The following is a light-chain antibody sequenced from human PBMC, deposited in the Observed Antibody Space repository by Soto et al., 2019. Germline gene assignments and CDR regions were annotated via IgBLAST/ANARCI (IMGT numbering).Light chain of an antibody. CDR3: SSYTNTNTLV. Sequence: QSALIQPASVSGSPGQSITISCPGTTSDVGGYNHVSWFQQHPGKVPKLMIYDVNNRPSGVSNRFSGSKSGNTASLTISGLQAEDEADYYCSSYTNTNTLVFGGGTKLTVL. V-gene: IGLV2-14*01. CDR1: TSDVGGYNH. J-gene: IGLJ2*01. CDR2: DVN.